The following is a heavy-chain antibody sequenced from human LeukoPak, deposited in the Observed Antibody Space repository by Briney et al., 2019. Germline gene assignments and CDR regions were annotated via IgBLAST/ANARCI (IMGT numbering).Heavy chain of an antibody. Sequence: ASVKVSCKASGYTFTSYYMHWVRQAPGQGLEWMGWINPNSGGTNYAQKFQGRVTMTRDTSISTAYMELSRLRSDDTAVYYCARAGGVYQLSHNDAFDIWGQGTMVTVSS. V-gene: IGHV1-2*02. CDR2: INPNSGGT. D-gene: IGHD2-2*01. CDR1: GYTFTSYY. J-gene: IGHJ3*02. CDR3: ARAGGVYQLSHNDAFDI.